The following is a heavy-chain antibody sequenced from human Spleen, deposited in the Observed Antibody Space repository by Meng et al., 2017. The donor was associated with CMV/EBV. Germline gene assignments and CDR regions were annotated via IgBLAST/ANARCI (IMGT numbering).Heavy chain of an antibody. CDR2: IIPMLGTT. CDR3: AGGNYLASFDY. D-gene: IGHD1-26*01. CDR1: GVTSRYFT. J-gene: IGHJ4*02. V-gene: IGHV1-69*16. Sequence: CKASGVTSRYFTISWVRQAPGQGLEWMGGIIPMLGTTNYAQRFQGRVTIKTDESTTTAYMELSSLTSEDTAVYYCAGGNYLASFDYWGQGTLVTVSS.